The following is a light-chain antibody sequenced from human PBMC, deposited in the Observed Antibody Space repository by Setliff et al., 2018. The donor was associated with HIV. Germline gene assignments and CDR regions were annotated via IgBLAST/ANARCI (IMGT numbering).Light chain of an antibody. CDR1: SSDVGLYSY. CDR3: CSYAVIPPGV. CDR2: DVS. J-gene: IGLJ1*01. Sequence: QSVLTQPRSVSGSPGQSVTISCTGTSSDVGLYSYVSWYQQRPGKAPRLIIYDVSKRPSGVPDRFSGSKSGNTASLTISGLQAEDEADYYCCSYAVIPPGVFGTGTKVTVL. V-gene: IGLV2-11*01.